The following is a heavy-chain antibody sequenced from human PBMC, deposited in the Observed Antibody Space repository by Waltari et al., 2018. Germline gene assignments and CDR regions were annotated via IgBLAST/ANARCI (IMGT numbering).Heavy chain of an antibody. CDR3: ASLYYDFWSGSNDY. Sequence: QLQLQESGPGLVKPSETLSLTCPVSGCSISSSSYYWGWIRQPPGKGLEWIGSIYYSGSTYYNPSLKSRVTISVDTSKNQFSLKLSSVTAADTAVYYCASLYYDFWSGSNDYWGQGTLVTVSS. V-gene: IGHV4-39*07. CDR2: IYYSGST. D-gene: IGHD3-3*01. J-gene: IGHJ4*02. CDR1: GCSISSSSYY.